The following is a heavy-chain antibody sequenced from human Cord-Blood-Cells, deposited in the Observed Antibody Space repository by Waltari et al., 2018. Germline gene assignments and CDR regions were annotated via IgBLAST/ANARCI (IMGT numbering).Heavy chain of an antibody. CDR2: INHSGST. V-gene: IGHV4-34*01. Sequence: QVQLQQWGAGLLKPSETLSLTCAVSGGSFSGYFWSWTRQPPGKGLEWIGEINHSGSTNYNPSLKSRVTISVDTSKNQFSLKLSSVTAADTAVYYCARVDCSSTSCYKNWFDPWGQGTLVTVSS. CDR3: ARVDCSSTSCYKNWFDP. J-gene: IGHJ5*02. CDR1: GGSFSGYF. D-gene: IGHD2-2*02.